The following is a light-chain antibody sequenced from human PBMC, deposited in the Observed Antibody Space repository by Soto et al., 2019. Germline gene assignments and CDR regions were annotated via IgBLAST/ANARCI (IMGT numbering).Light chain of an antibody. Sequence: EIVMTQSPATLSVSLGERATVSCRASQSVRSNLAWYQQKPGQAPRLLIYGASNRATGIPDRFSGSGSGTDFTLTISRLEPEEFAVYYCQQYGSSGTFGQGTKVEIK. CDR3: QQYGSSGT. J-gene: IGKJ1*01. V-gene: IGKV3-20*01. CDR2: GAS. CDR1: QSVRSN.